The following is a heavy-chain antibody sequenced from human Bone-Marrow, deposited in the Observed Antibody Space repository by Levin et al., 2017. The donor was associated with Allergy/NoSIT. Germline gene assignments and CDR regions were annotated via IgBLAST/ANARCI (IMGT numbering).Heavy chain of an antibody. Sequence: SVKVSCKASGGTLNNYAISWVRQAPGQGLEWVGGIIPLYGTTNYAQKFQGRVSMTADKATSTVYMELRSLRSEDTAVYYCANPESSTSRYTYYALNVWGQGTTVTVSS. J-gene: IGHJ6*02. V-gene: IGHV1-69*06. CDR2: IIPLYGTT. CDR3: ANPESSTSRYTYYALNV. D-gene: IGHD1-1*01. CDR1: GGTLNNYA.